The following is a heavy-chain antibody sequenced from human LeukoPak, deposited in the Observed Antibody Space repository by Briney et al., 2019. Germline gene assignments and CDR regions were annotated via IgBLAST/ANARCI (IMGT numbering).Heavy chain of an antibody. Sequence: GRSLRLSCAASGFTFDDYAMHWVRQAPGKGLEWVSVISWNSGSIGYADSVKGRFTISRDNAKNSLYLQMNSLRAEDTALYYCAKGTSTYYDFWSGYPDLYYYYGMDVWGQGTTVTVSS. CDR3: AKGTSTYYDFWSGYPDLYYYYGMDV. V-gene: IGHV3-9*01. CDR1: GFTFDDYA. CDR2: ISWNSGSI. J-gene: IGHJ6*02. D-gene: IGHD3-3*01.